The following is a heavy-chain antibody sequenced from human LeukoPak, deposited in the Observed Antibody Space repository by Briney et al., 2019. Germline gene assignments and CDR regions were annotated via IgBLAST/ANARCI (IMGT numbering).Heavy chain of an antibody. D-gene: IGHD1-1*01. CDR2: IIPIFGTA. V-gene: IGHV1-69*13. Sequence: ASVKVSCKASGYTFTSYGISWVRQAPGQGLEWMGGIIPIFGTANYAQKFQGRVTITADESTSTAYMELRSLRSEDTAVYYCARAHRQLERLGRYYFDYWGQGTLVTVSS. J-gene: IGHJ4*02. CDR1: GYTFTSYG. CDR3: ARAHRQLERLGRYYFDY.